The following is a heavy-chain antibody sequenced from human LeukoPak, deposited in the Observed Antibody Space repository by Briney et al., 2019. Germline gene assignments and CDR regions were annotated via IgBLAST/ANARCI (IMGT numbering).Heavy chain of an antibody. CDR1: GYTFTSYG. V-gene: IGHV1-18*01. J-gene: IGHJ4*02. CDR2: ISAYNGNT. CDR3: ARDKYYYDSSGYVRFDY. Sequence: ASVKVSCKASGYTFTSYGISWVRQAPGQGLEWMGWISAYNGNTNYAQKLQGRVTMTTDTSTSTAYMELWSLRSDDTAVYYCARDKYYYDSSGYVRFDYWGQGTLVTVSS. D-gene: IGHD3-22*01.